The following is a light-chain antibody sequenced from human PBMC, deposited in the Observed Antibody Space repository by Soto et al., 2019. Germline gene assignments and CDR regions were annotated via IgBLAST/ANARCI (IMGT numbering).Light chain of an antibody. CDR2: DTF. CDR1: QSIAIY. J-gene: IGKJ1*01. Sequence: IVLTQSPATLSFSPGERATLSCRASQSIAIYLAWYQQRSCQSPRLLLYDTFNRAPGIPDRFSGSGSGTDFTRTISSLAPEDFAVYYCQQRATWPWTFGQGTTVEIK. CDR3: QQRATWPWT. V-gene: IGKV3-11*01.